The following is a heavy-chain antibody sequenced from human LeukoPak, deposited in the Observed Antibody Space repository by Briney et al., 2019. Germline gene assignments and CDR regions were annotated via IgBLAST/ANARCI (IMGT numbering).Heavy chain of an antibody. D-gene: IGHD1-1*01. V-gene: IGHV4-59*11. CDR3: ARWNEGLDY. Sequence: SATLSLTCTVSGGSISNHYWSWMRQPPGKGLEWIGYIYYSGHTNYNPSPKSRVTISVDTSKNQFSLKLSSVTAADTAVYYCARWNEGLDYWGRGTLVTVSS. CDR2: IYYSGHT. J-gene: IGHJ4*02. CDR1: GGSISNHY.